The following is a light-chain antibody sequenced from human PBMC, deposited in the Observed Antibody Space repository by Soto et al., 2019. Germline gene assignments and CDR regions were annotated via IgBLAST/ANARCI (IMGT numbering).Light chain of an antibody. CDR2: SAS. CDR3: QKYNTVPAT. V-gene: IGKV1-27*01. Sequence: DIQMTQSPPSLSASVGDRVTITCRASQGIGNSLAWYQQKPGTVPKLLIYSASTLQSGVPSRFSGSGSGTGFTLTISSLQPEDVAAYYCQKYNTVPATFAQGTRLEIK. CDR1: QGIGNS. J-gene: IGKJ5*01.